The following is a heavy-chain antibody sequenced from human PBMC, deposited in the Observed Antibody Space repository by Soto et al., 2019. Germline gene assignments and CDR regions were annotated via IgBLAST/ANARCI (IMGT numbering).Heavy chain of an antibody. J-gene: IGHJ3*02. CDR1: GYTFTSYA. CDR2: INAGNGNT. Sequence: ASVKVSCKASGYTFTSYAMHWVRHAPGQRLEWMGWINAGNGNTKSSQKFQGRVTITRDTSASTAYMELSSLRSEGTAVCYCARDTEYSRSSTPDAFDIWGQGTMVTVSS. V-gene: IGHV1-3*01. D-gene: IGHD6-6*01. CDR3: ARDTEYSRSSTPDAFDI.